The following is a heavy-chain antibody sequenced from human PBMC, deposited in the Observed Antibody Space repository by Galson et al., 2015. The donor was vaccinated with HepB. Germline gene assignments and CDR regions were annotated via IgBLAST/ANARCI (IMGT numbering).Heavy chain of an antibody. D-gene: IGHD2-21*02. CDR1: GYTFTGYY. Sequence: SVKVSCKASGYTFTGYYMHWVRQAPGQGLEWMGWINPNSGGTNYAQKFQGRVTMTRDTSISTAYMELSRLRSDDTAVYYCARGRLVVVTAAPDYWGQGTLVTVSS. CDR2: INPNSGGT. V-gene: IGHV1-2*02. J-gene: IGHJ4*02. CDR3: ARGRLVVVTAAPDY.